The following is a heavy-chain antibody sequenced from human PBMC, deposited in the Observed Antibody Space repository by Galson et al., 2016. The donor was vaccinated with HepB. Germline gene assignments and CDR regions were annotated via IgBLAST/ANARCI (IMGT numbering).Heavy chain of an antibody. CDR2: IIPVYGTT. J-gene: IGHJ3*02. V-gene: IGHV1-69*13. D-gene: IGHD2-2*01. CDR1: GVTFSRYA. Sequence: SVKVSCKASGVTFSRYAISWVRQAPGQGPEWMGGIIPVYGTTKSAQKFQGRLTVTADDSTSTVYMELSSLRSDDTALYYCAMPESGGVIPASIYDAFDIWGQGTMVTVSS. CDR3: AMPESGGVIPASIYDAFDI.